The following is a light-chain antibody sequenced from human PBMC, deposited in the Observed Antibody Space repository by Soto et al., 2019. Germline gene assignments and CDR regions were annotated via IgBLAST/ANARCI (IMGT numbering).Light chain of an antibody. CDR3: PSYDDSLSGHYV. CDR1: SSNIGSTYD. Sequence: QSVLTQPPSVSGAPGQRVTISCTGSSSNIGSTYDVQWYQQLPGTAPKLLIHGNTNRPSGVPDRFSGSKSGTSASLAITGLQADDEADYYSPSYDDSLSGHYVFGTGTKLTVL. V-gene: IGLV1-40*01. CDR2: GNT. J-gene: IGLJ1*01.